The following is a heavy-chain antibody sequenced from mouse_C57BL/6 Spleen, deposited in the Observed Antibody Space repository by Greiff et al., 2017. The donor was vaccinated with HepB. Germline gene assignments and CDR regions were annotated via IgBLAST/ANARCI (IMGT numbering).Heavy chain of an antibody. CDR3: TGRDYRYYFDY. D-gene: IGHD2-4*01. Sequence: EVQVVESGGGLVQPGGSMKLSCAASGFTFSDAWMDWVRQSPEKGLEWVAEIRNKANNHATYYAESVKGRFTISRDDSKSSVYLQMNSLRAEDTGIYYCTGRDYRYYFDYWGQGTTLTVSS. J-gene: IGHJ2*01. CDR1: GFTFSDAW. CDR2: IRNKANNHAT. V-gene: IGHV6-6*01.